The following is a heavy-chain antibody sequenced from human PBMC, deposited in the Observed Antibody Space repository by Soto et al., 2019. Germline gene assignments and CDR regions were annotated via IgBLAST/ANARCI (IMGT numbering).Heavy chain of an antibody. CDR1: GFTFSSYA. Sequence: QVQLVESGGGVVQPGRSLRLSCAASGFTFSSYAMHWVRQAPGKGLEWVAVISYDGSNKYYADSVKGRFTISRDNSKNTLYLQMNSLRSEDTDVYYCARGTLVGVVIRVDYWGQGTLVTGSS. CDR3: ARGTLVGVVIRVDY. V-gene: IGHV3-30-3*01. J-gene: IGHJ4*02. CDR2: ISYDGSNK. D-gene: IGHD3-3*01.